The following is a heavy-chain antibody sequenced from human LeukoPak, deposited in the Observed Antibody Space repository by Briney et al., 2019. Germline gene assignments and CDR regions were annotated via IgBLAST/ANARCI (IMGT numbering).Heavy chain of an antibody. D-gene: IGHD2-15*01. CDR1: GGSISSGGYS. CDR3: ARYCSGGSCPWGAFDI. J-gene: IGHJ3*02. Sequence: TSETLSLTCAVSGGSISSGGYSWSWIRQPPGKGLEWIGYIYHSGSTYYNPSLKSRVTISVDRSKNQFSLKLSSVTAADTAVYYCARYCSGGSCPWGAFDIWGQGTTVTVSS. V-gene: IGHV4-30-2*01. CDR2: IYHSGST.